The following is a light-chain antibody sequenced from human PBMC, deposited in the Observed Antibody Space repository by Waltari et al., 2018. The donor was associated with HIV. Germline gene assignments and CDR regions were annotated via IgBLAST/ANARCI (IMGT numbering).Light chain of an antibody. CDR2: EVG. V-gene: IGLV2-14*01. CDR1: SSDIGYFNY. J-gene: IGLJ2*01. CDR3: SSYTSSGTLV. Sequence: QSALTQPASVSGSPGQSITISCTGSSSDIGYFNYVSWYQQHPGRAPKLMIYEVGNRPPGVSNRFSGSKSDNTASLTVSGLQPEDEADYYCSSYTSSGTLVFGGGTRLTVL.